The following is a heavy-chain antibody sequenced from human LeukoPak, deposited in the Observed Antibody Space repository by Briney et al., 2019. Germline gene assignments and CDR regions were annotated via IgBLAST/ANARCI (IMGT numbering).Heavy chain of an antibody. CDR3: ARGRCPW. CDR2: INHSGST. J-gene: IGHJ4*02. CDR1: GGSFSGYY. V-gene: IGHV4-34*01. Sequence: SETLSLTCAVYGGSFSGYYWTWIRQPPGRGLEWIGEINHSGSTNYNPSLKSRVTISVDTSKSQFSLKLNSVTAADTAMYYCARGRCPWWGQGTLVTVSS.